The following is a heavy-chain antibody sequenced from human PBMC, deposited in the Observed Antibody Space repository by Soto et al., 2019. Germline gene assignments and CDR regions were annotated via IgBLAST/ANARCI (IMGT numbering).Heavy chain of an antibody. J-gene: IGHJ5*02. D-gene: IGHD1-1*01. Sequence: QLQLQESGSGLVRPSQTLSLTCAVSGGSISSGGYSWNWIRQPPGKGLEWIGYIYHSGNTLYNPSLKSRVTISVDKSKNQFSLKLSSVTAADTAVYYCARDQLEGNWFDPWCQGTLVTVSS. CDR1: GGSISSGGYS. CDR3: ARDQLEGNWFDP. V-gene: IGHV4-30-2*01. CDR2: IYHSGNT.